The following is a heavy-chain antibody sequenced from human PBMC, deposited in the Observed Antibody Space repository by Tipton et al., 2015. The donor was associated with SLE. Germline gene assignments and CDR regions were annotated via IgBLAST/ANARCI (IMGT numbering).Heavy chain of an antibody. V-gene: IGHV3-53*05. Sequence: SLRLSCAASGFTVISSYMNWVRQAPGKGLEWVSVIYSGGSTYYADSVKGRFTISRDNSQNTLYLQMNSLRAEDTAVYYCAKGRYYDFRAPLGAFDIWGQGPMVTVSS. CDR1: GFTVISSY. CDR2: IYSGGST. J-gene: IGHJ3*02. D-gene: IGHD3-22*01. CDR3: AKGRYYDFRAPLGAFDI.